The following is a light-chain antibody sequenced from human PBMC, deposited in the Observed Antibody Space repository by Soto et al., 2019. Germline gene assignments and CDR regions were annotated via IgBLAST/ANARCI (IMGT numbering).Light chain of an antibody. CDR3: LSYDSRLTGSVV. J-gene: IGLJ2*01. CDR1: SSNIGAGYD. CDR2: GNS. V-gene: IGLV1-40*01. Sequence: QSVLTQPPSVSGAPGQRVTISCTGSSSNIGAGYDVHWYQQLPGTAPKLLIYGNSNRPSGVPDRFSGSKSGTSASLAITRLPAEDASDYYCLSYDSRLTGSVVFGGGPKL.